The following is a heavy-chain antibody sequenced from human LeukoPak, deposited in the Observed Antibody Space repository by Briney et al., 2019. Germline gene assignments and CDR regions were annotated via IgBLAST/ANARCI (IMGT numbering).Heavy chain of an antibody. D-gene: IGHD2-15*01. CDR3: AREVADQFDY. J-gene: IGHJ4*02. V-gene: IGHV4-39*02. CDR2: IYYSGST. Sequence: SETLSLTCTVSGGSISSSSYYWGWIRQPPGKGLEWIGSIYYSGSTYYNPSLKGRVTISVDTSKNQFSLKLSSVTAADTAVYYCAREVADQFDYWGQGTLVTVSS. CDR1: GGSISSSSYY.